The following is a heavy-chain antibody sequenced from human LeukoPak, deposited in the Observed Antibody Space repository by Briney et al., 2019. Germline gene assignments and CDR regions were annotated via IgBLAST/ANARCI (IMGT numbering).Heavy chain of an antibody. CDR2: IIPIFGTA. V-gene: IGHV1-69*05. J-gene: IGHJ6*03. D-gene: IGHD5-12*01. Sequence: ASVKVPCKASGGTFSSYAISWVRQAPGQGLEWMGRIIPIFGTANYAQKFQGRVTITTDESTSTAYMELSSLRSEDTAVYYCARDRSGYDYSYYYYIDVWGKGTTVTVSS. CDR3: ARDRSGYDYSYYYYIDV. CDR1: GGTFSSYA.